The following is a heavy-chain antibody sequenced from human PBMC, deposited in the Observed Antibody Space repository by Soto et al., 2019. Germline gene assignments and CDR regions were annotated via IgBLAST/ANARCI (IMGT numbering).Heavy chain of an antibody. J-gene: IGHJ4*02. CDR2: IYSGGST. V-gene: IGHV3-53*01. CDR1: GFTVSSNY. CDR3: AAGIQLWLFDY. Sequence: LRLSCAASGFTVSSNYMSWVRQAPGKGLEWVSVIYSGGSTYYADSVKGRFTISRDNSKNTLYLQMNSLRAEDTAVYYCAAGIQLWLFDYWGQGTLVTVSS. D-gene: IGHD5-18*01.